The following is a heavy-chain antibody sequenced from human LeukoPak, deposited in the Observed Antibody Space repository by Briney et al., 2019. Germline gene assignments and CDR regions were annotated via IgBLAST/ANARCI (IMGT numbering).Heavy chain of an antibody. D-gene: IGHD2-2*01. CDR2: IKQDGSEK. CDR1: GFTFSSYW. V-gene: IGHV3-7*01. CDR3: ARMSLPDIVVVPGSGYEFYYYMDV. Sequence: GGPLRLSCAASGFTFSSYWMHWVRQAPGKGLEWVANIKQDGSEKYYVDSVKGRFSISRDNAKNSVYLQMNSLRDEDTAVYYCARMSLPDIVVVPGSGYEFYYYMDVWGKGTSVTVSS. J-gene: IGHJ6*03.